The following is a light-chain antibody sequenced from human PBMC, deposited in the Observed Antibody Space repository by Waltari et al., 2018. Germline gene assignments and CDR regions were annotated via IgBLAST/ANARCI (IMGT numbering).Light chain of an antibody. CDR1: QNIINSPNNKNY. CDR2: WAS. Sequence: DIVMTQSPDSLAVSLGERAPINCRSSQNIINSPNNKNYLSWYQHKPGQPPKLPIYWASTRESGVPDRFSGSGSGTDFTLTISSLQPEDFATYYCQQSSSTPPWTFGQGTKVEIK. V-gene: IGKV4-1*01. J-gene: IGKJ1*01. CDR3: QQSSSTPPWT.